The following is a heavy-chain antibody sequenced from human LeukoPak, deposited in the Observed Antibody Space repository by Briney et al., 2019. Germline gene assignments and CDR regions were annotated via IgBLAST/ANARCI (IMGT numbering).Heavy chain of an antibody. CDR1: GGSFSDYY. D-gene: IGHD3-3*01. J-gene: IGHJ5*02. Sequence: SETLSLTCAVYGGSFSDYYWSWIRQPPGRGLEWIGESNHSGSTNYNPSLKSRVTISVDTSKNQYSLKLSSVTAADTAVYYCARRREAIAIFGERRGPRRTYNWFDPSGQRTLVTVSS. V-gene: IGHV4-34*01. CDR2: SNHSGST. CDR3: ARRREAIAIFGERRGPRRTYNWFDP.